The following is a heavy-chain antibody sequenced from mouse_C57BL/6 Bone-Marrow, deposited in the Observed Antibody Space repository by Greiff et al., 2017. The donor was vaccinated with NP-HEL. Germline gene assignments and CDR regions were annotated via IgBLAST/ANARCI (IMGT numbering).Heavy chain of an antibody. J-gene: IGHJ4*01. CDR3: ARLPHDSAMDY. CDR2: ISSGSSTI. V-gene: IGHV5-17*01. CDR1: GFTFSDYG. Sequence: EVKVVESGGGLVKSGGSLKLSCAASGFTFSDYGMHWVRQAPEKGLEWVAYISSGSSTIYYADTVKGRFTISRDNANNTLFLQMTSLRSEDTAMYCCARLPHDSAMDYWGQGTSVTVSS.